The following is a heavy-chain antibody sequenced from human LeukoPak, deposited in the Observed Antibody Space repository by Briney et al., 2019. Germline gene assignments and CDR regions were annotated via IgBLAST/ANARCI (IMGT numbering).Heavy chain of an antibody. CDR3: ARNRGRGDSYYYDSSGLYYFDY. J-gene: IGHJ4*02. CDR1: GGSFSGYY. V-gene: IGHV4-34*01. D-gene: IGHD3-22*01. CDR2: IYYSGST. Sequence: SETLSLTCAVYGGSFSGYYWSWIRQPPGKGLEWIGSIYYSGSTYYNPSLKSRVTISVDTSKNQFSLKLSSVTAADTAVYYCARNRGRGDSYYYDSSGLYYFDYWGQGTLVTVSS.